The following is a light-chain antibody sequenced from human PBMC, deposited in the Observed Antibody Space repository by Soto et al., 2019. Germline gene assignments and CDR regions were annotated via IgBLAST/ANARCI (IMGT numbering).Light chain of an antibody. Sequence: QSVLTQPPSASGTPGQGVTISCSGSRSTIGSNPVQWYHQLPGTAPKLLIYNNNQRPSGVPDRFSGSKSGNSASLAISGLQSEDEADYYCATREDSLYGPVFGGGTKLTVL. J-gene: IGLJ2*01. V-gene: IGLV1-44*01. CDR3: ATREDSLYGPV. CDR2: NNN. CDR1: RSTIGSNP.